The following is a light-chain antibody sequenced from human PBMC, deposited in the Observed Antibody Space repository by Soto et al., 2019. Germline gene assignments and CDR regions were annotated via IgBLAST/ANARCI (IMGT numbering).Light chain of an antibody. V-gene: IGKV3-20*01. J-gene: IGKJ2*01. Sequence: EIVLTQSPGTLSLSPGERATLSCRASQSVSSNYLAWYQQKPGQAPRLLIYGASSRATGIPDRFSGSGSGTDSTLTISRLEPEDFALFYCQQYGSSPSTFGQGTKLEIK. CDR1: QSVSSNY. CDR2: GAS. CDR3: QQYGSSPST.